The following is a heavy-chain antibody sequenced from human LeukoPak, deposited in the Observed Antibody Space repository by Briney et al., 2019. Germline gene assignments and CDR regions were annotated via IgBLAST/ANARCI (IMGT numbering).Heavy chain of an antibody. Sequence: SGGSLRLSCAASGFTFSSYEMNWVRQAPGKGLEWFSYISSSGSTIYYADSVKGRFTISRDNAKNSLYLQMNSLRAEDTAIYYCAENLRVGSIYPGAFDIWGQGTMVTVSS. CDR1: GFTFSSYE. CDR2: ISSSGSTI. J-gene: IGHJ3*02. D-gene: IGHD1-26*01. V-gene: IGHV3-48*03. CDR3: AENLRVGSIYPGAFDI.